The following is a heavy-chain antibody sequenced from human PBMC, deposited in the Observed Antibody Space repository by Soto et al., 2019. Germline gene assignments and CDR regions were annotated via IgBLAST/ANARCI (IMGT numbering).Heavy chain of an antibody. Sequence: SQTLSLTCVISGDSVPSNSAAWNWIRQSPSRGIEWLGRTYYKSKWYNDYTVSVKSRITINPDTSKNQFSLQLNSVTPEYTSVYYCARDEYYGDYVGPFDYWGQGTLVTVSS. V-gene: IGHV6-1*01. CDR2: TYYKSKWYN. CDR3: ARDEYYGDYVGPFDY. D-gene: IGHD4-17*01. CDR1: GDSVPSNSAA. J-gene: IGHJ4*02.